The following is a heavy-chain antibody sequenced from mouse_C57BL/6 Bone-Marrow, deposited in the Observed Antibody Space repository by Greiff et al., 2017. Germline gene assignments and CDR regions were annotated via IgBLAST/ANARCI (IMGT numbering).Heavy chain of an antibody. CDR3: TTGLLTLD. J-gene: IGHJ2*01. CDR1: GFNIKDDY. V-gene: IGHV14-4*01. Sequence: EVKLVESGAELVRPGASVKLSCTASGFNIKDDYMHWVKQRPEQGLEWIGWIDPENGDTEYASKFQGKATIPADTSTNTAYLQLSSLTAEDTAVYYCTTGLLTLDWGQGTTLTVSA. CDR2: IDPENGDT. D-gene: IGHD2-1*01.